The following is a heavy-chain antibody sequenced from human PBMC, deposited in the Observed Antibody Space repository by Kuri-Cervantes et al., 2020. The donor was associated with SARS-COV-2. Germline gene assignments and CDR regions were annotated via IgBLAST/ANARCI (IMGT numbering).Heavy chain of an antibody. V-gene: IGHV1-18*01. Sequence: ASVKVSCKASGYTFTSYGISWVRQAPGQGLEWMGWISAYNGNTNYAQKLQGRVTMTTDTSTSTAYMELRSLRSDDTAAYYCARNWLGYCSGGSCRYYYYYMDVWGKGTTVTVSS. D-gene: IGHD2-15*01. CDR2: ISAYNGNT. CDR3: ARNWLGYCSGGSCRYYYYYMDV. J-gene: IGHJ6*03. CDR1: GYTFTSYG.